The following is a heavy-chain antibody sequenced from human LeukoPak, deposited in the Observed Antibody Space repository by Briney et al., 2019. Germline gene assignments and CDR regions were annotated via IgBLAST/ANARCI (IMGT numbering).Heavy chain of an antibody. CDR2: INHSGST. CDR3: TRGKPETVFDS. V-gene: IGHV4-34*01. J-gene: IGHJ4*01. Sequence: SETLSLTCSVSGGSMNSYYWSWIRQPPGKGLEWIGEINHSGSTNYNPSLKTRVTISLDRSKDQFSLKQTSVTAADTAVYYCTRGKPETVFDSWGRGTLVTVSS. CDR1: GGSMNSYY.